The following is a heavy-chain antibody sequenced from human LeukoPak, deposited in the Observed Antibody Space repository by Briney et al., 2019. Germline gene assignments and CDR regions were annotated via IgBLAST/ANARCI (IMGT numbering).Heavy chain of an antibody. CDR1: GFTFSSYG. V-gene: IGHV3-23*01. J-gene: IGHJ6*02. CDR2: ISGSGGST. CDR3: ARDSPNYYGMDV. Sequence: PGGSLRLSCAASGFTFSSYGMHWVRQAPGKGLEWVSAISGSGGSTYYADSVKGRFTISRDNSKNTLYLQMNSLRAEDTAVYYCARDSPNYYGMDVWGQGTTVTVSS.